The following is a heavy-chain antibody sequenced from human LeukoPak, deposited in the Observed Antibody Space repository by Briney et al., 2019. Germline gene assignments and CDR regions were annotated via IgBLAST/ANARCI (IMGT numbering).Heavy chain of an antibody. CDR1: GGSFSGYY. Sequence: SETLSLTCAVYGGSFSGYYWSWIRQPPGKGLEWIGEINHSGSTNYNPSLKSRVTLSVDTSKNQFSLKLSSVTAADTAVYYCARRHIVVVPAAIRGGWFDPWGQGTLVTVSS. D-gene: IGHD2-2*02. CDR3: ARRHIVVVPAAIRGGWFDP. CDR2: INHSGST. J-gene: IGHJ5*02. V-gene: IGHV4-34*01.